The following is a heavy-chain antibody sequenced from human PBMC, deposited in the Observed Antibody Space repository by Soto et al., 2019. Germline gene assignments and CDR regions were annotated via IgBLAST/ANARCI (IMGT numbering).Heavy chain of an antibody. D-gene: IGHD2-21*02. CDR3: ATGGAYCGGDCPTSGYYFDY. V-gene: IGHV1-69*01. J-gene: IGHJ4*02. Sequence: QVQLVQSGAEVKKPGSSVKVSCKASGGTFSSYAISWVRQAPGQGLEWMGGIIPIFGTANYAQKFQGRVTITADESTSTAYMELSSLRSEDTAVYYCATGGAYCGGDCPTSGYYFDYWGQGTLVTVSS. CDR1: GGTFSSYA. CDR2: IIPIFGTA.